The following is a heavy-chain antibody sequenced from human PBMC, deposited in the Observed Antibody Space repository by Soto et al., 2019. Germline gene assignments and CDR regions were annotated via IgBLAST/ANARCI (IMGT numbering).Heavy chain of an antibody. V-gene: IGHV4-59*08. CDR1: GGSIHNYY. CDR2: IYYAGTT. CDR3: ARLGGYYQALDS. J-gene: IGHJ4*02. Sequence: SETLVLTCTVSGGSIHNYYWSWIRQPPGKGLEFIGYIYYAGTTTYNPSLKSRVTISVDTSKNQFSLKLSSVTAADTAVYYCARLGGYYQALDSWGQGTLVTVSS. D-gene: IGHD3-22*01.